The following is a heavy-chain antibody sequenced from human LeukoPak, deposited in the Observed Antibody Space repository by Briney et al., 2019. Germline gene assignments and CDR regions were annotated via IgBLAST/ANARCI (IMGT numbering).Heavy chain of an antibody. CDR1: GVSISGSYYY. J-gene: IGHJ4*02. D-gene: IGHD4-17*01. CDR3: ARLVDYGLDY. V-gene: IGHV4-39*07. CDR2: IYYSGST. Sequence: PSETLSLTCAVSGVSISGSYYYWGWIRQPPGKGLEWIGSIYYSGSTYYNPSLKSRVTISVDTSKNQFSLKLSSVTAADTAVYYCARLVDYGLDYWGQGTLVTVSS.